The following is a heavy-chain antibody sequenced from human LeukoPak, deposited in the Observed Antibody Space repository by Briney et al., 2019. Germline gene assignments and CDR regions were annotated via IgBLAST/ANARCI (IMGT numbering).Heavy chain of an antibody. V-gene: IGHV1-8*03. Sequence: GASVKVSCKASGYTFTSYDINWVRQATGHGLEWMGWMNPNSGNTGYAQKCQGRVTITRNTSISTAYMELSSLRSEDTAVYYCARGLMVRGAYWFDPWGQGTLVTVSS. J-gene: IGHJ5*02. D-gene: IGHD3-10*01. CDR1: GYTFTSYD. CDR2: MNPNSGNT. CDR3: ARGLMVRGAYWFDP.